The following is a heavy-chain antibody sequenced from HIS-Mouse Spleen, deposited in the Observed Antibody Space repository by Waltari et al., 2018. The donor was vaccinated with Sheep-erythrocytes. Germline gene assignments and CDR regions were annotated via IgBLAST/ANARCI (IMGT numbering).Heavy chain of an antibody. Sequence: EVQLVESGGVVVQPGGSLRLSCAASGFTFDDYAMHWVRQAPGEGLEWVSLISWDGGSTYYADSVKGRFTISRDNSKNSLYLQMNSLRAEDTALYYCAKDLTLVGAHYYYYYGMDVWGQGTTVTVSS. D-gene: IGHD1-26*01. CDR2: ISWDGGST. CDR3: AKDLTLVGAHYYYYYGMDV. V-gene: IGHV3-43D*03. CDR1: GFTFDDYA. J-gene: IGHJ6*02.